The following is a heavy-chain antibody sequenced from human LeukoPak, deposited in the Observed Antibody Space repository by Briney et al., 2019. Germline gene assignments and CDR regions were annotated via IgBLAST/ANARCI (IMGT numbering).Heavy chain of an antibody. D-gene: IGHD3-22*01. CDR2: INPSGGST. CDR3: ARVRYYYDSSGPFQH. Sequence: ASVKVSCKASGYTFTSYYMYWVRQAPGQGLEWMGIINPSGGSTSYAQKFQGRVTMTRDTSTSTVYMELSSLRSEDTAVYYCARVRYYYDSSGPFQHWGQGTLVTVSS. J-gene: IGHJ1*01. V-gene: IGHV1-46*01. CDR1: GYTFTSYY.